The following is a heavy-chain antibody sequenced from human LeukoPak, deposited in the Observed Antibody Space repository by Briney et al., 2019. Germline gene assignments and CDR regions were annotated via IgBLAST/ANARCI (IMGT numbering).Heavy chain of an antibody. CDR3: ARDLAWGAFDY. D-gene: IGHD7-27*01. CDR1: GFTFSSDA. Sequence: GGSLRLSCAASGFTFSSDAMRWVRQAPGKGLEWVSFIYSDNTHYADSVKGRFTISRDDSKNTLSLQMNSLRVEDTAVYYCARDLAWGAFDYWGQGTLVTVSS. J-gene: IGHJ4*02. V-gene: IGHV3-23*03. CDR2: IYSDNT.